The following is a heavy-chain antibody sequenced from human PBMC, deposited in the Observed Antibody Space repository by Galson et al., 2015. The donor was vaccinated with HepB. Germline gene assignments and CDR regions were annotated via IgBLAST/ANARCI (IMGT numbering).Heavy chain of an antibody. D-gene: IGHD6-13*01. J-gene: IGHJ5*02. Sequence: SLRLSCAASGFTFSSYAMHWVRQAPGKGLEWVAVISYDGSNKYYADSVKGRFTISRDNSKNTLYLQMNSLRAEDTAVYYCARAGVAAAATSNWFDPWGQGTLVTVSS. V-gene: IGHV3-30-3*01. CDR3: ARAGVAAAATSNWFDP. CDR1: GFTFSSYA. CDR2: ISYDGSNK.